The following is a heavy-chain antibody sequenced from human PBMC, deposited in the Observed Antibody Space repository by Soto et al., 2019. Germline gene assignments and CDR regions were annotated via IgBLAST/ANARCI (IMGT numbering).Heavy chain of an antibody. Sequence: ESGGGLVQPGGSLRLSCAASGFTFSNHWMSWVRQAPGKGLEWVAKIKKEGSEKYYVDSVKGRFTISRDNAKNSLYLQMNSLRVEDTAVYYCARGYCSGTSCYAGALDIWGQGTMVTVSS. J-gene: IGHJ3*02. CDR2: IKKEGSEK. D-gene: IGHD2-2*01. V-gene: IGHV3-7*05. CDR1: GFTFSNHW. CDR3: ARGYCSGTSCYAGALDI.